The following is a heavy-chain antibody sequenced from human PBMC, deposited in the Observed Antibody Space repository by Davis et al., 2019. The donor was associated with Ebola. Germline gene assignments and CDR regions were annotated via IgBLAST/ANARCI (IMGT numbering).Heavy chain of an antibody. J-gene: IGHJ4*02. D-gene: IGHD6-13*01. CDR3: ARGGSWYSFDY. V-gene: IGHV1-3*01. Sequence: AASVKVSCKASGYTFTGYYMHWVRQAPGQRLEWMGWINAGNGNTKYSQKFQGRVTITRDTSASTAYMELSSLRSEDTAVYYCARGGSWYSFDYWGQGTLVTVSS. CDR1: GYTFTGYY. CDR2: INAGNGNT.